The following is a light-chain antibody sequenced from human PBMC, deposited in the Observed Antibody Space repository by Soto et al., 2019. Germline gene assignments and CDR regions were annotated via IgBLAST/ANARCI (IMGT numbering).Light chain of an antibody. V-gene: IGKV1-39*01. Sequence: DIQMTQSPSSLSASVGNRVTITCRARQNIDTYLNWYLQKPGQAPKLLIYSAYSLQSGVSPRFSVDVSGTDFTLTISSLQPEDFATYYCEQSYNFRRTFGQGT. J-gene: IGKJ1*01. CDR3: EQSYNFRRT. CDR1: QNIDTY. CDR2: SAY.